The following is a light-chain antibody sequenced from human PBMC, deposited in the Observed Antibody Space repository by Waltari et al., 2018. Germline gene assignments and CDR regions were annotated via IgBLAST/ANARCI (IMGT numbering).Light chain of an antibody. V-gene: IGKV1-39*01. CDR1: QNIINY. CDR3: QKSYNLPRT. CDR2: TAS. J-gene: IGKJ1*01. Sequence: DIQMTQYPSSLSASVGDRVTITCRACQNIINYLNWYQQIPGKAPKILVYTASSLKNGVPSRFSGSGSGTDFTHTISSLQPEDFATYYCQKSYNLPRTFSQGTKVEMK.